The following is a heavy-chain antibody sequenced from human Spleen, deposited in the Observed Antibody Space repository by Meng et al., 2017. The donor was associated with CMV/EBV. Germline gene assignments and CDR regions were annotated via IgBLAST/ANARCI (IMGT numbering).Heavy chain of an antibody. J-gene: IGHJ4*02. CDR3: ARGSITIFGGVTQNGDY. V-gene: IGHV1-18*01. CDR1: GYTFTSYG. Sequence: ASVKVSCKASGYTFTSYGISWVRQAPGQGLEWMGWISAYNGNTNYAQKLQGRVTMTTDTATSTAYMELRSLRSDDTAVYYCARGSITIFGGVTQNGDYWGQGTLVTVSS. D-gene: IGHD3-3*01. CDR2: ISAYNGNT.